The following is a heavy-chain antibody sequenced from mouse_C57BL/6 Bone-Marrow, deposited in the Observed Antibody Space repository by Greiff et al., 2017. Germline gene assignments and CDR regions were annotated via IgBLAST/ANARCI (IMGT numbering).Heavy chain of an antibody. CDR1: GFTFSNYW. D-gene: IGHD2-4*01. CDR3: TPYYDYDWFAY. Sequence: EVQRVESGGGLVQPGGSMKLSCVASGFTFSNYWMNWVRQSPEKGLEWVAQIRLKSDNYATHYAESVKGRFTISRDDSKSSVYLQMNNLRADDTGIYYCTPYYDYDWFAYWGQGTLVTVSA. CDR2: IRLKSDNYAT. V-gene: IGHV6-3*01. J-gene: IGHJ3*01.